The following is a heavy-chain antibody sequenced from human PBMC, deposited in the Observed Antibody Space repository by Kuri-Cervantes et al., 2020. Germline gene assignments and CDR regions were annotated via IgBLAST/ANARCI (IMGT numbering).Heavy chain of an antibody. Sequence: GGSLRLSCKASGYTFTSYAMHWVRQAPGQRLEWMGWSNAGNGNTKYSQEFQGRVTITRDTSASTAYMELSSLRSEDMAVYYCARVDSIYTGPYGMDVWGQGTTVTVSS. V-gene: IGHV1-3*02. CDR3: ARVDSIYTGPYGMDV. D-gene: IGHD3-16*01. J-gene: IGHJ6*02. CDR1: GYTFTSYA. CDR2: SNAGNGNT.